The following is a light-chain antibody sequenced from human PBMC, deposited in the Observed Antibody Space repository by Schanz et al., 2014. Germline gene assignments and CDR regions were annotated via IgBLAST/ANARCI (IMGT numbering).Light chain of an antibody. CDR2: GAS. V-gene: IGKV3-20*01. CDR1: QSVSSTY. Sequence: TVLTQSPDTLSLSPGERATLSCRASQSVSSTYLAWYQQRPGQAPRLLIYGASSRAADIPDRFSGSGSGTDFTLTISRLEPEDFAVYYCQQYSSSPYTFGQGTKLEVK. J-gene: IGKJ2*01. CDR3: QQYSSSPYT.